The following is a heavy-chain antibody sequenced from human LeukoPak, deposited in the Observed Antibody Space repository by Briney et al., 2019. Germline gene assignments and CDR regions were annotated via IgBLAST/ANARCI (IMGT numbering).Heavy chain of an antibody. CDR1: GLTFSSYW. CDR3: ARVHYDSSGYLIYYYYMDV. CDR2: INSDGSST. D-gene: IGHD3-22*01. J-gene: IGHJ6*03. V-gene: IGHV3-74*01. Sequence: QPGGSLRLSCAASGLTFSSYWMHWVRQAPGKGLVWVSRINSDGSSTSYADSVKGRFTISRDNAKNTLYLQMNSLRAEDTAVYYCARVHYDSSGYLIYYYYMDVWGKGTTVTVSS.